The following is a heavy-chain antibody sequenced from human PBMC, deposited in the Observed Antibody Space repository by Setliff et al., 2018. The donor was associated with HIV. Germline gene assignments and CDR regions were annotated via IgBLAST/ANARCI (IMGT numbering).Heavy chain of an antibody. Sequence: GESLKISCKGSGYSFSSYWIGWVRQVPGKGREWMGIIYPGDSDTRYSPSFQGQVTISADKSISTAYLQCSSLKASDTAMYYCARLGGICSGGSCTALAYTMDVWGQGTTVTVSS. V-gene: IGHV5-51*01. CDR2: IYPGDSDT. J-gene: IGHJ6*02. CDR3: ARLGGICSGGSCTALAYTMDV. CDR1: GYSFSSYW. D-gene: IGHD2-15*01.